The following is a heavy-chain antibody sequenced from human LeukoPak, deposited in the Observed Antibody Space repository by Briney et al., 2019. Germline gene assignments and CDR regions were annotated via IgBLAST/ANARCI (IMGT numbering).Heavy chain of an antibody. Sequence: HSGGSLRLSCAASGFTFSSYWMSWVRQAPGKGLEWVANIKQDGSEIYYVESVKGRFTISRDNAKNSLYLQMNSLRAEDTAVYYCAKGGEMATIEESDYWGQGTLVTVSS. V-gene: IGHV3-7*02. D-gene: IGHD5-24*01. CDR2: IKQDGSEI. CDR1: GFTFSSYW. J-gene: IGHJ4*02. CDR3: AKGGEMATIEESDY.